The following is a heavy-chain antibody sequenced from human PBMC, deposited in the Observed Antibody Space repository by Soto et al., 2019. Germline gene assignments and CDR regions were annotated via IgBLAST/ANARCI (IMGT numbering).Heavy chain of an antibody. CDR3: ARVLGYCSGGSCYSADYYYGMDV. D-gene: IGHD2-15*01. Sequence: SVKVSCKASGGTFSSYAISWVRQAPGQGLEWMGGIIPIFGTANYAQKFQGRVTITADESTSTAYMELSSLRSEDTAVYYCARVLGYCSGGSCYSADYYYGMDVSGQATTVTVSS. V-gene: IGHV1-69*13. J-gene: IGHJ6*02. CDR2: IIPIFGTA. CDR1: GGTFSSYA.